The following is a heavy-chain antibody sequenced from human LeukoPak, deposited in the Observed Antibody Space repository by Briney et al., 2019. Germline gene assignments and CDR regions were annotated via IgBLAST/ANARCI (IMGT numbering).Heavy chain of an antibody. CDR2: IYYSGST. CDR1: GGSISSYY. Sequence: PSETLSLTCTVSGGSISSYYWSWIRQPPGKGLEWIGYIYYSGSTNYNPSLKSRVTISVDTSKNQFSLTLTSVTAADTAVYYCARGGSYYDFWSGYYVYYYYMDVWGKGTTVTVSS. V-gene: IGHV4-59*01. J-gene: IGHJ6*03. D-gene: IGHD3-3*01. CDR3: ARGGSYYDFWSGYYVYYYYMDV.